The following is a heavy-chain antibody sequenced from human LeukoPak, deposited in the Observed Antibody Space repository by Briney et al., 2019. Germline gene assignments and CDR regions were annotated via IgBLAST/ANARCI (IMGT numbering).Heavy chain of an antibody. V-gene: IGHV4-4*07. Sequence: SETLSLTCTVSGGSLSSYYWNWIRQPAGKGLEWIGRIYTSGSTNYNPSLKSRVTISVDTSKNQFSLKLSPVTAADTAVYYCARLQVATIDYWGQGTLVTVSS. D-gene: IGHD5-24*01. J-gene: IGHJ4*02. CDR1: GGSLSSYY. CDR2: IYTSGST. CDR3: ARLQVATIDY.